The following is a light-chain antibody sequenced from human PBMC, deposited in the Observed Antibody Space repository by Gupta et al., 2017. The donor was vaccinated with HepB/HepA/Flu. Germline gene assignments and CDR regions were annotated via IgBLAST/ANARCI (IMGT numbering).Light chain of an antibody. Sequence: DIVLTQYPDFQSVSPKEKVTISCRASQSIGRSLNWFQQQPGQSPKLLIKYASESSSGVPSSFSGSGSGTDFTLTIHSLEADDAAVYYCQQRDTLPRTFGQGTKVEIK. CDR3: QQRDTLPRT. CDR2: YAS. J-gene: IGKJ1*01. CDR1: QSIGRS. V-gene: IGKV6D-21*02.